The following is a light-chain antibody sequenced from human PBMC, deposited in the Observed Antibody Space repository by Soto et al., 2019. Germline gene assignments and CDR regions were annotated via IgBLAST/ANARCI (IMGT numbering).Light chain of an antibody. CDR1: ASSIAARYD. Sequence: QSVLTQPPSVSGAPGQRVTISCTGTASSIAARYDVHWYQQIPGKAPKLLIYGNNNRPSGVPDRFSASKSGISASLAITGLQADYEADYYCQSYDNSLTEWVFGGGTKLTVL. CDR3: QSYDNSLTEWV. J-gene: IGLJ3*02. CDR2: GNN. V-gene: IGLV1-40*01.